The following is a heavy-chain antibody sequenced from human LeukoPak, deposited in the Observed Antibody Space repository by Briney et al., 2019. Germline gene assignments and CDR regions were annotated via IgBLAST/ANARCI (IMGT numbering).Heavy chain of an antibody. CDR3: ASSSIAARPAHYYYYMDV. V-gene: IGHV4-34*01. Sequence: SVTLSLTCAVYGGSFSGYYWSWIRQPPGKGLEWIGEINHRGSTNYNPSLKSRVTISVDTSKNQFSLKLSSVTAADTAVYYCASSSIAARPAHYYYYMDVWGKGTTVTVSS. CDR2: INHRGST. D-gene: IGHD6-6*01. J-gene: IGHJ6*03. CDR1: GGSFSGYY.